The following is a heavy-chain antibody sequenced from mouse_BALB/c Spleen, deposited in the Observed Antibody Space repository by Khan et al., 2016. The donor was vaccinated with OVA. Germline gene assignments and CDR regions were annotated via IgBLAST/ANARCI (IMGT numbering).Heavy chain of an antibody. CDR2: IDPENGHT. CDR1: GFNITDYY. Sequence: VQLKESGAELVRPGALVKLSCKASGFNITDYYMHWVKQRPDQGLELIGWIDPENGHTIYDPKFQGKASITSDTSSNPAYLQLSSLKSEDTAVYYCARRGYGNYWFAYWGQGTLVTVSA. J-gene: IGHJ3*01. CDR3: ARRGYGNYWFAY. D-gene: IGHD2-1*01. V-gene: IGHV14-1*02.